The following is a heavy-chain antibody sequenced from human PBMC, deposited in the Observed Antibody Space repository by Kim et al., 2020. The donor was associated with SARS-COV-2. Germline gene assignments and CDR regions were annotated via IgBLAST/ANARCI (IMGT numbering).Heavy chain of an antibody. Sequence: SETLSLTCTVSGGSISSSSYYWGWIRQPPGKGLEWIGSIYYSGSTYYNPSLKSRVTISVDTSKNQFSLKLSSVTAADTAVYYCARARIAVAGNDWFDPWGQGTLVTVSS. CDR2: IYYSGST. D-gene: IGHD6-19*01. CDR3: ARARIAVAGNDWFDP. V-gene: IGHV4-39*01. J-gene: IGHJ5*02. CDR1: GGSISSSSYY.